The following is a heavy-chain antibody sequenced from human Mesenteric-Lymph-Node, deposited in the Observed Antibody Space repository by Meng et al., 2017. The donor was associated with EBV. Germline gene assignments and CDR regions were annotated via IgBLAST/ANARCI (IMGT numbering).Heavy chain of an antibody. CDR2: IYYSGSP. D-gene: IGHD2-8*01. Sequence: HVQLQGSGPGLVKPSETLPLPCTVSGGSVSSGSYFWSWIRQPPGKGLEWIGYIYYSGSPNYNPSLNSRVTISVDTSKNQFSLKLGSVTAADTAVYYCATCSRRPSCWFDPWGQGTLVTVSS. CDR1: GGSVSSGSYF. CDR3: ATCSRRPSCWFDP. J-gene: IGHJ5*02. V-gene: IGHV4-61*01.